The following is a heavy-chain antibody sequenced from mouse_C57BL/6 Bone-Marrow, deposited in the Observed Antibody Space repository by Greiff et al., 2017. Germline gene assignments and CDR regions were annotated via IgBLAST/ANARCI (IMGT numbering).Heavy chain of an antibody. CDR2: INPSSGYT. Sequence: QVQLQQSGAELAKPGASVKLSCKASGYTFTSYWMHWVKQRPGQGLEWIGYINPSSGYTKYNQKFKDKATLTADKSSSTAYMQLSSLTYEDSAVYYCARYRLRRFSWFAYWGQGTLVTVSA. V-gene: IGHV1-7*01. CDR1: GYTFTSYW. CDR3: ARYRLRRFSWFAY. J-gene: IGHJ3*01. D-gene: IGHD2-4*01.